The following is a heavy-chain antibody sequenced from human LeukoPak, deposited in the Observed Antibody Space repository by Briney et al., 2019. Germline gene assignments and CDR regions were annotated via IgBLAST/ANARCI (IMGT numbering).Heavy chain of an antibody. CDR3: AKRFDTVTTFFSYWFVP. CDR2: ISYDGSNK. CDR1: GFTFSSYA. J-gene: IGHJ5*02. D-gene: IGHD4-17*01. V-gene: IGHV3-30*18. Sequence: PGRSLRLSCAASGFTFSSYAMHWVRQAPGKGLEWVAVISYDGSNKYYADSVKGRFTISRDNSKNTLYLQMNSLRAEDTAVYYCAKRFDTVTTFFSYWFVPWGQGTLVTVSS.